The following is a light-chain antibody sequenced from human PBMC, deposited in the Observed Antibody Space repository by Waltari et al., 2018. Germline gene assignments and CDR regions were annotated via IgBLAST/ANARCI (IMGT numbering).Light chain of an antibody. CDR3: SSQSSNNVVL. J-gene: IGLJ3*02. CDR1: SSDVGTYNS. V-gene: IGLV2-14*03. Sequence: QSALTQPASVSGSPGQSITISCTGTSSDVGTYNSVSWYQDHPGQSPKVLIYDVSDRPSGVSARFSASKSGNTASLTISGLQAEDEADYYCSSQSSNNVVLFGGGTKVTVL. CDR2: DVS.